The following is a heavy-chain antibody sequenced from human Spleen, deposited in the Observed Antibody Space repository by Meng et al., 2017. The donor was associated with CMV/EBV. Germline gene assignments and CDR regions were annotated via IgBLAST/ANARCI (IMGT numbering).Heavy chain of an antibody. J-gene: IGHJ4*02. Sequence: TFRSYAISWVRQAPGQGLEWMGGLIPIFGTTNYAQKFQGRVTITTDESTSTAYMELSSLRSEDTAVYYCARAVEYSSSSPLYYFDYWGQGTLVTVSS. CDR2: LIPIFGTT. CDR1: TFRSYA. V-gene: IGHV1-69*05. CDR3: ARAVEYSSSSPLYYFDY. D-gene: IGHD6-6*01.